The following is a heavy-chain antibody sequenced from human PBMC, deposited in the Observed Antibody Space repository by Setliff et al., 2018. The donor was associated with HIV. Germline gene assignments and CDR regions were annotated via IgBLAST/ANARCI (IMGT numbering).Heavy chain of an antibody. V-gene: IGHV4-61*02. J-gene: IGHJ6*02. CDR1: GGSISSGSYY. CDR3: AKERYDSSGYSIDHYGMDV. CDR2: IYSSGST. Sequence: KTSETLSLTCTVSGGSISSGSYYWSWIRQPAGKGLEWIGRIYSSGSTNYNPSLKSRVTISVDTSKNQFSLNLSSVTAADTAVYYCAKERYDSSGYSIDHYGMDVWGQGTTVTVSS. D-gene: IGHD3-22*01.